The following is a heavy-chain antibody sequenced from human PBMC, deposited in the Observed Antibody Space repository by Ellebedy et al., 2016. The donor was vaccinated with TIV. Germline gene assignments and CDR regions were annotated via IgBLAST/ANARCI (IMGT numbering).Heavy chain of an antibody. V-gene: IGHV4-34*01. CDR1: GGSFSCYY. CDR2: INHSGST. J-gene: IGHJ5*02. Sequence: SETLSLXXAVYGGSFSCYYWSWIRQPPGKGLEWIGEINHSGSTNYNPSLKSRVTISVDTSKNQFSLKLSSVTAADTAVYYCARRFDPWGQGTLVTVSS. CDR3: ARRFDP.